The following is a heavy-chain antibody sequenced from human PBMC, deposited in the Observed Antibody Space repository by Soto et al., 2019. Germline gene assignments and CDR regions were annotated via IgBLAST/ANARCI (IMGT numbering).Heavy chain of an antibody. Sequence: SETLSLACAVYGGSFSGYYWSWSRQAPGKGLEWIGEINHSGSTNYNPSLKSRVTISVDTSKNQFSLKLSSVTAADTAVYYCARGVRITFGGVIAPNWFDPWGQGTLVTVSS. J-gene: IGHJ5*02. CDR1: GGSFSGYY. D-gene: IGHD3-16*02. CDR2: INHSGST. CDR3: ARGVRITFGGVIAPNWFDP. V-gene: IGHV4-34*01.